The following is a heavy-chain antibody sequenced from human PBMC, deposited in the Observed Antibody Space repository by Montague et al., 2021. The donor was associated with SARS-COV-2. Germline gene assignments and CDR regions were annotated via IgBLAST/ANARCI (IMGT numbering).Heavy chain of an antibody. CDR2: IYDSGGA. J-gene: IGHJ4*02. D-gene: IGHD3-3*01. CDR3: ARGGTGNYEILDY. CDR1: GGSMRRYY. Sequence: SETLSLTCTISGGSMRRYYWTWIRQLPGKELEWIGSIYDSGGARYNPSLMSRVSISVDASKNQFSLRVTSVTAADTAVYFCARGGTGNYEILDYWGQGILVTVSS. V-gene: IGHV4-59*01.